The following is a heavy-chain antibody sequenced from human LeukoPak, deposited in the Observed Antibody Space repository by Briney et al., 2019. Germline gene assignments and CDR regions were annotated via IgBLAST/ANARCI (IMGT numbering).Heavy chain of an antibody. V-gene: IGHV1-2*02. CDR2: INPNSGGT. D-gene: IGHD6-6*01. J-gene: IGHJ4*02. CDR3: AREYSSSPGDLDY. CDR1: GYTFTGYY. Sequence: ASVKVSCKASGYTFTGYYMHWVRQAPGQGLEWMGWINPNSGGTNYAQKFQGRVTMTGDTSISTAYMELSRLRSDDTAVYYCAREYSSSPGDLDYWGQGTLVTVSS.